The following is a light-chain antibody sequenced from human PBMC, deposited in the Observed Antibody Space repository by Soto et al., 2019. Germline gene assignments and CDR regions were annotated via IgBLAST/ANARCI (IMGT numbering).Light chain of an antibody. J-gene: IGKJ5*01. CDR2: GAS. CDR1: QSVSSR. CDR3: QHYYGTSPIS. Sequence: VLTQSPGTLSLSAGERATLXXRARQSVSSRLAWYQHKSGQAPRLXXSGASRRATGIPDRFSGSGSGTDFTLTISRLEPEDFALYYCQHYYGTSPISFGQGTRLEIK. V-gene: IGKV3-20*01.